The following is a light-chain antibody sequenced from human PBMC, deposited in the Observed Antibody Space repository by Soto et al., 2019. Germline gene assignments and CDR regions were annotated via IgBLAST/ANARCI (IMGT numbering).Light chain of an antibody. V-gene: IGKV1-5*01. J-gene: IGKJ4*01. Sequence: DIQMTQSPSTLSASVGDRVTITCRASQGINNWLAWYQQKPGKAPKLLIYDGFSLESGVPLRFSGSGFGTEFTLTISSLQPDDSATYYCQQYKRYSLTFGGGTKVEIK. CDR1: QGINNW. CDR3: QQYKRYSLT. CDR2: DGF.